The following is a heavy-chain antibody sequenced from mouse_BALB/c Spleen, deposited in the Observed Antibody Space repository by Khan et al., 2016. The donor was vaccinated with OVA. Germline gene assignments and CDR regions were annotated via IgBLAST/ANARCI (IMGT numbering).Heavy chain of an antibody. CDR3: TRHGYVAWFTY. Sequence: EVQLQESGPELMKPGPSVKISCKASGYSFTTYYIHWVMQSHGKSLEWIGYIDPFSGGTNYNQQFKGKATLTVDKSSSTAYIHLSNLTSEDTAVYYCTRHGYVAWFTYWGQGTLVTVSA. V-gene: IGHV1S135*01. D-gene: IGHD2-2*01. CDR1: GYSFTTYY. CDR2: IDPFSGGT. J-gene: IGHJ3*01.